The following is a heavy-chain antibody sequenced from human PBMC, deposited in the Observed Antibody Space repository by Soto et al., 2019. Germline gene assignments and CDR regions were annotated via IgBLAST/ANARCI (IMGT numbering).Heavy chain of an antibody. D-gene: IGHD1-7*01. V-gene: IGHV4-59*01. J-gene: IGHJ6*03. CDR1: GGSISSYY. CDR3: ARSNYEAFYFYYMDV. Sequence: SETLSLTCTVSGGSISSYYWSWIRQPPGKGLEWIGYIYYSGSTNYNPSLKSRVTISVDTSKNQFSLKLSSVTAADTAVYYCARSNYEAFYFYYMDVWGKGTTVTVSS. CDR2: IYYSGST.